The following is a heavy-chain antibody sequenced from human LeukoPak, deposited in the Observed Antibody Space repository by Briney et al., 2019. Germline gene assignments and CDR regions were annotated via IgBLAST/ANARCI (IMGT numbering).Heavy chain of an antibody. J-gene: IGHJ3*01. Sequence: ASVKVSCKASGYNSNNYGITWVRQAPGQGLEWTGRISTDNGDTTYAQKFQGRVTMTTDTFTTTVYMELRSLRFDDTAVYYCARGDRAFDVWGQGTMVTVSS. CDR3: ARGDRAFDV. CDR1: GYNSNNYG. D-gene: IGHD2-21*02. V-gene: IGHV1-18*01. CDR2: ISTDNGDT.